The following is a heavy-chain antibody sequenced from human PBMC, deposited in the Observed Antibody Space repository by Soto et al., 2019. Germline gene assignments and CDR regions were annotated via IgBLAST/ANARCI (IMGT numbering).Heavy chain of an antibody. J-gene: IGHJ4*02. Sequence: XGSLKLGCAASGVTLSNSGMHWVRQAPGKGLEWVAIIWYDGNNAYYADSVKVRFTISRDNSKNTVYLQMSSLRAEDTAVYYCARGYSSGYSAFDYWGQGILVTVSS. CDR2: IWYDGNNA. D-gene: IGHD3-22*01. CDR1: GVTLSNSG. CDR3: ARGYSSGYSAFDY. V-gene: IGHV3-33*01.